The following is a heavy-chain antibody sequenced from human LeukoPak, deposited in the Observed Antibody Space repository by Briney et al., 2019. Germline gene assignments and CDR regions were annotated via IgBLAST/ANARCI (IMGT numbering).Heavy chain of an antibody. Sequence: ASVRVSCKASGYTFTNYYMHWVRQAPGQGLEWMGIIYPSGGSTSYAQMFQGRVIMTRDESTTTVYMELRRLRSEDTAVYYCARGSSGSYLNYFEYWGQGTLVTVSS. CDR3: ARGSSGSYLNYFEY. J-gene: IGHJ4*02. V-gene: IGHV1-46*01. CDR2: IYPSGGST. CDR1: GYTFTNYY. D-gene: IGHD1-26*01.